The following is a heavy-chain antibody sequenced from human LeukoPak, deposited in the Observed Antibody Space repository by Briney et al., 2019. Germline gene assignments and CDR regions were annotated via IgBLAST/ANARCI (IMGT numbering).Heavy chain of an antibody. V-gene: IGHV6-1*01. CDR1: GDSVSSNTAA. CDR2: TYYRSKWYN. CDR3: TRAYGTSSGWFDP. Sequence: SQTLSLTCAISGDSVSSNTAAWNWIRQSPSRGLEWLGRTYYRSKWYNDYAVSVKSRITINPDTSKNQSSLQLNSVTPEDTAVYYCTRAYGTSSGWFDPWGQGTLVTVSS. D-gene: IGHD6-6*01. J-gene: IGHJ5*02.